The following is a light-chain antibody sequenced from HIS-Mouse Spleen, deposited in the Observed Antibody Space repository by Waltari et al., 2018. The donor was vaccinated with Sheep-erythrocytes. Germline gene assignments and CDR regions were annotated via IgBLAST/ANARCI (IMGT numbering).Light chain of an antibody. CDR3: QQRSNWYT. CDR1: QGVSSY. J-gene: IGKJ2*01. V-gene: IGKV3-11*01. Sequence: ESVLSQAPATLSFSPGVRATLSCSAGQGVSSYLAWYHQKPGQAPRLLIYDASNRATGIPARFSGSGSGTDFTLTISSLEPEDFAVYYCQQRSNWYTFGQGTKLEIK. CDR2: DAS.